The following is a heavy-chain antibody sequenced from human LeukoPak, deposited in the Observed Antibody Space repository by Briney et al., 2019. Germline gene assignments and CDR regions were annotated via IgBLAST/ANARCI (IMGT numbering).Heavy chain of an antibody. CDR3: ARDHYYGSGSYQRTFDY. D-gene: IGHD3-10*01. CDR2: INPSGGST. J-gene: IGHJ4*02. CDR1: GYTFTSYY. Sequence: ASVKVSCKASGYTFTSYYMHWVRQAPGQGLEWMGIINPSGGSTSYAQKFQGRVTMTRDTSTSTVYMELSSLRSEDTAVYYCARDHYYGSGSYQRTFDYWGQGTLVTVS. V-gene: IGHV1-46*01.